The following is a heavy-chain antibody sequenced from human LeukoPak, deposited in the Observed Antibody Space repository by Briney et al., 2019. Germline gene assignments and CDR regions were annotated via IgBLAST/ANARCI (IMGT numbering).Heavy chain of an antibody. CDR1: GYSFTGYY. Sequence: ASVKVSCQASGYSFTGYYMYWVRQAPGQGLEWMGWINPNSGGTDYAQKFQGRVTMTRDTSISIVYMELSRLKSDDTAVYYCARGGIVPGATADALEIWGQGTTVTVSS. J-gene: IGHJ3*02. CDR3: ARGGIVPGATADALEI. CDR2: INPNSGGT. V-gene: IGHV1-2*02. D-gene: IGHD2-2*01.